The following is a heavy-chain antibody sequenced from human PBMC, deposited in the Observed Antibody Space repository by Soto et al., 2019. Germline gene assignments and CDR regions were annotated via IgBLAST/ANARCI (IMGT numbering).Heavy chain of an antibody. D-gene: IGHD2-8*01. CDR2: IYHSGST. Sequence: PSETLSLTCAVSGGSISSGGYSWSWIRQPPGKGLEWIGYIYHSGSTYYNPSLKSRVTISVDRSKNQFSLKLSSVTAADTAVYYCARVKWGMDVWGQGTTVTVYS. CDR1: GGSISSGGYS. J-gene: IGHJ6*02. CDR3: ARVKWGMDV. V-gene: IGHV4-30-2*01.